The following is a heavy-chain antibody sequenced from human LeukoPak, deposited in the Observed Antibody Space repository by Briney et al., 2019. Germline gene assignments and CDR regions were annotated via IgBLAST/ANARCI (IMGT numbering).Heavy chain of an antibody. Sequence: SETLSLTCTVSGGSISSYCWTWIRQPAGKGLEWIGRIYSSGSTNFNPSLKSRVTMSVDTSKNKFSLILRSVTAADTAVYYCARASRVRYYGWFDPWGQGNLVTVSS. CDR3: ARASRVRYYGWFDP. CDR2: IYSSGST. D-gene: IGHD1-26*01. CDR1: GGSISSYC. V-gene: IGHV4-4*07. J-gene: IGHJ5*02.